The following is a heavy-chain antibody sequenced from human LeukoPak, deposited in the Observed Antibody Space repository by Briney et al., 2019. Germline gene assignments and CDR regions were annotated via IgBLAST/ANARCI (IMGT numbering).Heavy chain of an antibody. CDR2: ISSGSNSK. V-gene: IGHV3-11*01. CDR1: GFTFSDYY. CDR3: AKANYGSGSYGFDY. Sequence: GGSLRLSRAASGFTFSDYYMSWIRQAPGKGLEWVSYISSGSNSKYYADSVKGRFTISRDNAKNSLYLQMSSLRAEDTAIYYCAKANYGSGSYGFDYWGQGTLVTVSS. J-gene: IGHJ4*02. D-gene: IGHD3-10*01.